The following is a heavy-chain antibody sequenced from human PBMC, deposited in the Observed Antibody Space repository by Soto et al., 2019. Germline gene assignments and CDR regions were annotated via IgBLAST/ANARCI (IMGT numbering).Heavy chain of an antibody. V-gene: IGHV4-34*01. CDR3: AGREMYYDVSTGDYVTSLYYFES. CDR1: GGSFSGHY. D-gene: IGHD3-9*01. Sequence: QVQLQQWGAGLLKASETLSLRCAVYGGSFSGHYWSWLRQSPGKGLEWLGEINHSGTANYNPSVKRRVTVSVDTSKNQFSLKVTSVTTADTAVYYCAGREMYYDVSTGDYVTSLYYFESWGQGTLVTVSS. J-gene: IGHJ4*02. CDR2: INHSGTA.